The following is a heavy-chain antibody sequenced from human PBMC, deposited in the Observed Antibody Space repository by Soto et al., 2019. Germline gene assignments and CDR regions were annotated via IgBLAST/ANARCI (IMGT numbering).Heavy chain of an antibody. Sequence: SVKVSCKASGYTFTSYYMHWVRQAPGQGLEWMGGIIPIFGTANYAQKFQGRVTITADESTSTAYMELSSLRSEDTAVYYCAREVAMVPYWGQGTLVTVSS. CDR2: IIPIFGTA. V-gene: IGHV1-69*13. CDR3: AREVAMVPY. D-gene: IGHD5-18*01. CDR1: GYTFTSYY. J-gene: IGHJ4*02.